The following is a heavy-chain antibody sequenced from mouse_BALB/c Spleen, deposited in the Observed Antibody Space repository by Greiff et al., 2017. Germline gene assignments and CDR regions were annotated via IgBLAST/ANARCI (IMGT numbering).Heavy chain of an antibody. CDR2: INPSSGYT. J-gene: IGHJ3*01. CDR3: ARGEYDGGAFAY. V-gene: IGHV1-4*02. D-gene: IGHD2-14*01. Sequence: VQLQQSAAELARPGASVKMSCKASGYTFTSYTMHWVKQRPGQGLEWIGYINPSSGYTEYNQKFKDKTTLTADKSSSTAYMQLGRLTSEDSAVYYCARGEYDGGAFAYWGQGTLVTVSA. CDR1: GYTFTSYT.